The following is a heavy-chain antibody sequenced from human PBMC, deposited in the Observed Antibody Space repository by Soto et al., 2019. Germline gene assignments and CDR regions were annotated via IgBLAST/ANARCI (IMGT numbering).Heavy chain of an antibody. J-gene: IGHJ4*02. CDR2: INHSGST. Sequence: SETLSLTCAVYGGSFSGYYWSWIRQPPGKGLEWIGEINHSGSTNYNPSLKSRVTISVDTSKNQFSLKLSSVTAADTAVYYCASLPFGGAARIFDYWGQGTLVTVSS. D-gene: IGHD6-6*01. CDR3: ASLPFGGAARIFDY. CDR1: GGSFSGYY. V-gene: IGHV4-34*01.